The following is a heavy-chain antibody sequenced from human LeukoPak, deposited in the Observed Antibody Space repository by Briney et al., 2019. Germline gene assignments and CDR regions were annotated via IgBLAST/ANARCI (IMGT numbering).Heavy chain of an antibody. CDR1: GGSISSGGYN. Sequence: SQTLSLTCTVSGGSISSGGYNWSWIRQHPGKGLECIGYIYYSGSTYYNPSLKSRVTISVDTSKNQFSLKLSSVTAADTAVYYCSKSRGILTGDFDYWGQGTLVTVSS. D-gene: IGHD3-9*01. J-gene: IGHJ4*02. V-gene: IGHV4-31*03. CDR3: SKSRGILTGDFDY. CDR2: IYYSGST.